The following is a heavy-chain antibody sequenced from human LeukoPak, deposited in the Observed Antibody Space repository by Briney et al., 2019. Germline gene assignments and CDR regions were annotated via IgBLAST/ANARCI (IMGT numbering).Heavy chain of an antibody. J-gene: IGHJ4*02. V-gene: IGHV1-2*02. Sequence: ASVKVSCKASGYTFTGYYMHWVRQAPGQGLEWMGWINPNSGGTNYAQKFQERVTITRDMSTSTAYMELSSLRSEDTAVYYCAADWLNYWGQGTLVTVSS. D-gene: IGHD5-12*01. CDR3: AADWLNY. CDR2: INPNSGGT. CDR1: GYTFTGYY.